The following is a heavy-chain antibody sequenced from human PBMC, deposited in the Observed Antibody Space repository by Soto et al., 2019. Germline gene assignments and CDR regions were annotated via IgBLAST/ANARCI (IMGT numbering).Heavy chain of an antibody. D-gene: IGHD3-22*01. CDR1: GFTFSSYA. CDR2: ISGSGGST. CDR3: AKRSSGFYNYFDY. V-gene: IGHV3-23*01. Sequence: GGSLRLSCAASGFTFSSYAMSWVRQAPGKGLEWVSDISGSGGSTYYADSVKGRFTISRDNSKSTLYVQMNSLKADDTAVYYCAKRSSGFYNYFDYWARGTLVTVSS. J-gene: IGHJ4*02.